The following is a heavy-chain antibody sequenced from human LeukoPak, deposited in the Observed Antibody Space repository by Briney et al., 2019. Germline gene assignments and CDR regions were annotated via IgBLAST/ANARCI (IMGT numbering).Heavy chain of an antibody. D-gene: IGHD3-22*01. J-gene: IGHJ4*02. CDR2: IYHIGST. Sequence: SETLSLTCTVSGYSISSGYYWGWIRQPPGKGLEWIGSIYHIGSTYYNPSLKSRVTISVDTSKNQFSLNLSSVTAADTAVYYCARVTGYMIEDYFDYWGQGTLVTVSS. V-gene: IGHV4-38-2*02. CDR3: ARVTGYMIEDYFDY. CDR1: GYSISSGYY.